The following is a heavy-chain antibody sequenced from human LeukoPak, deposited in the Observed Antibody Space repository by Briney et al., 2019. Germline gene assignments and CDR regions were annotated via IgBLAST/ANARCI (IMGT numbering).Heavy chain of an antibody. D-gene: IGHD6-19*01. J-gene: IGHJ4*02. CDR3: ARSPRWVAVAGYLDY. Sequence: ASVKVSCKASGGTFISYAISWVRQAPGQGLEWMGGIIPIFGTANYAQKFQGRVTITADKSTSTAYMELSSLRSEDTAVYYCARSPRWVAVAGYLDYWGQGTLVTVSS. V-gene: IGHV1-69*06. CDR1: GGTFISYA. CDR2: IIPIFGTA.